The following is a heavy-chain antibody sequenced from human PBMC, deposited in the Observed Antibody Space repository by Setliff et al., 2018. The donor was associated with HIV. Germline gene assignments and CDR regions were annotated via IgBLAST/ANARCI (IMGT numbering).Heavy chain of an antibody. D-gene: IGHD3-9*01. CDR2: INAGNGNT. Sequence: GASVKVSCKASGYTFTSYAMHWVRQAPGQRLEWMGWINAGNGNTKYSQKFQGRVTITRDTSASTAYMELSSPRSEDTAVYYCARDRWLRRYFDSPDAFDIWGQGTVVTVSS. CDR1: GYTFTSYA. CDR3: ARDRWLRRYFDSPDAFDI. J-gene: IGHJ3*02. V-gene: IGHV1-3*01.